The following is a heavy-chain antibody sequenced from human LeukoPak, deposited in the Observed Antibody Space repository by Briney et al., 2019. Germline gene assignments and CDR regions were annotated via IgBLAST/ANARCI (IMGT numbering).Heavy chain of an antibody. CDR2: IIPIFGTA. J-gene: IGHJ4*02. CDR1: GGTFSSYA. CDR3: ARGYYYGSGSSPNSFDY. Sequence: GASVKVSCKASGGTFSSYAISWVRQAPGQGLEWMGGIIPIFGTANYAQKLQGRVTITADESTSTAYMELSSLRSEDTAVYYCARGYYYGSGSSPNSFDYWGQGTLVTVSS. D-gene: IGHD3-10*01. V-gene: IGHV1-69*01.